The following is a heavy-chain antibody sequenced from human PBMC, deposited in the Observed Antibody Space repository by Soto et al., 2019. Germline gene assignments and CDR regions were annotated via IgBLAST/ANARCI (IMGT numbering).Heavy chain of an antibody. J-gene: IGHJ4*02. CDR3: ARDHVTMVRGVIRTPDY. Sequence: QVQLVESGGGAVQPGRSLRLSCAASGFTFSSYAMHWVRQAPGKGLEWVAVISYDGSNKYYADSVKGRFTISRDNSKNTLYLQMNSLRAEDTAVYYCARDHVTMVRGVIRTPDYWGQGTLVTVSS. CDR1: GFTFSSYA. CDR2: ISYDGSNK. D-gene: IGHD3-10*01. V-gene: IGHV3-30-3*01.